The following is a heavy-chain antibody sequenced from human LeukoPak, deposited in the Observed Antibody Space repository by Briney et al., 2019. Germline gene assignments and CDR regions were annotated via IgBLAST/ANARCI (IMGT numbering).Heavy chain of an antibody. J-gene: IGHJ6*03. D-gene: IGHD3-3*01. Sequence: ASVKVSXKASGGTFSSYAISWVRQAPGQGLEWMGWISAYNGNTNYAQKLQGRVTMTTDTSTSTAYMELRSLRSDDTAVYYCARDLYDFWSGYYSRHYYYYMDVWGKGTTVTVSS. CDR3: ARDLYDFWSGYYSRHYYYYMDV. CDR1: GGTFSSYA. V-gene: IGHV1-18*01. CDR2: ISAYNGNT.